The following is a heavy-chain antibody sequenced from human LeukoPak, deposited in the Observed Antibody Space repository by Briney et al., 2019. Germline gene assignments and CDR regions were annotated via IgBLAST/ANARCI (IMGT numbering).Heavy chain of an antibody. CDR3: ARDLGYCTNGVCHTRFDY. Sequence: SGTLSLTCAVSGGSISRSNWWSWVRQPPGKGLEWIGEIYHSGSTNYNPSLKSRVTISVDKSKNHFSLKLSSVTAADTAVYYCARDLGYCTNGVCHTRFDYWGQGTLVAVSS. J-gene: IGHJ4*02. CDR2: IYHSGST. CDR1: GGSISRSNW. D-gene: IGHD2-8*01. V-gene: IGHV4-4*02.